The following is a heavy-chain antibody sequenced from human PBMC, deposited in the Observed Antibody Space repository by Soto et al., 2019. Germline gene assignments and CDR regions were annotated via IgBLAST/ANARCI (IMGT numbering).Heavy chain of an antibody. CDR1: GFTFSSYS. CDR2: ISSSSSYI. V-gene: IGHV3-21*01. D-gene: IGHD2-2*01. J-gene: IGHJ6*02. Sequence: EVQLVESGGGLVKPGGSLRLSCAASGFTFSSYSMNWVRQAPGKGLEWVASISSSSSYIHYADSVKGRFTISRDNAKNSLYLQMNSLRDEDTAVYYCARVGDIVVVPAAAPYYYYGMDVWGQGTTVTVSS. CDR3: ARVGDIVVVPAAAPYYYYGMDV.